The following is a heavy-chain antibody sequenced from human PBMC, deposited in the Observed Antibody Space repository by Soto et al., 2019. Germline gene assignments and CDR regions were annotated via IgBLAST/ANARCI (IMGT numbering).Heavy chain of an antibody. D-gene: IGHD6-19*01. CDR1: GGTFSSYA. CDR2: IIPIFGTA. CDR3: ARSPVAGVYYYGMDV. J-gene: IGHJ6*02. Sequence: QVQLVQSGAEVKKPGSSVKVSCKASGGTFSSYAISWVRQAPGQGLEWMGGIIPIFGTANYAQKFQGRVTIXXDXSXXTAYRELSSLRSEDTAVYYCARSPVAGVYYYGMDVWGQGTTVTVSS. V-gene: IGHV1-69*12.